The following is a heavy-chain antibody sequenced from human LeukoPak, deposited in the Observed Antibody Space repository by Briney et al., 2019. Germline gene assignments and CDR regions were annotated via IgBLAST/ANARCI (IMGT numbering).Heavy chain of an antibody. V-gene: IGHV3-30*18. CDR1: GFTFSSYA. CDR2: ISYDGSNK. D-gene: IGHD2-2*01. J-gene: IGHJ3*02. Sequence: GGSLRLSCAASGFTFSSYAMHWVRQAPGKGLEWVAVISYDGSNKYYADSVKGRFTISRDNSKNTLYLQMNSLRAEDTAVYYCAKLCSVPDAFDIWGQGTMVTVSS. CDR3: AKLCSVPDAFDI.